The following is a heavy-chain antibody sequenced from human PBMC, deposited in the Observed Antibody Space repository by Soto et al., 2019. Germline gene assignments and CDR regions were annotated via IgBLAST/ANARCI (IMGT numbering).Heavy chain of an antibody. Sequence: QVQLVQSGAEVKKPGSSVKVSCKASGGTFSSYTISWVRQAPGQVLEWMGRIIPILGIANYAQKFQGRVTITADKSTSTAYMELSSLRSEDTAVYYCARDPGIVVVPAAPSDYWGQGTLVTVSS. D-gene: IGHD2-2*01. CDR2: IIPILGIA. J-gene: IGHJ4*02. V-gene: IGHV1-69*08. CDR3: ARDPGIVVVPAAPSDY. CDR1: GGTFSSYT.